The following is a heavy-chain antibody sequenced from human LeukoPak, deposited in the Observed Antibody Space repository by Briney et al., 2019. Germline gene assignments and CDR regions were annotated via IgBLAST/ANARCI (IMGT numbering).Heavy chain of an antibody. V-gene: IGHV3-21*01. CDR1: GFTFSSFW. D-gene: IGHD6-13*01. CDR2: ISSSSSYI. Sequence: GGSLRLSCAASGFTFSSFWMSWVRQAPGKGLEWVSSISSSSSYIYYADSVKGRFTISRDNAKNSLYLQMNSLRAEDTAVYYCARDSSSWYNWFDPWGQGTLVTVSS. CDR3: ARDSSSWYNWFDP. J-gene: IGHJ5*02.